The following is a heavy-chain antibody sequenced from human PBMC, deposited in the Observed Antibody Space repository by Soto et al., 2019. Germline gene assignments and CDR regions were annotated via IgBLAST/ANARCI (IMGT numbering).Heavy chain of an antibody. D-gene: IGHD3-10*01. J-gene: IGHJ4*02. CDR3: ARGFGAAVPAAHLDY. CDR2: IWHDGSKE. V-gene: IGHV3-33*01. CDR1: GFTFGTYG. Sequence: QVQLVESGGGVVQSGTSLRLSCAASGFTFGTYGMHWVRQAPGKRLEWLAVIWHDGSKENYADSVRGRFTISRDKYKDTVYLQMNSLRGEDTAVYYCARGFGAAVPAAHLDYWGQGTPVTVSS.